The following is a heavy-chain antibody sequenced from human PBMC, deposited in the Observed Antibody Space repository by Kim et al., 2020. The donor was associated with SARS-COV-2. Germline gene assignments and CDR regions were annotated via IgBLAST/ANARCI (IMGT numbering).Heavy chain of an antibody. D-gene: IGHD1-26*01. CDR2: ISYDGSNK. Sequence: GGSLRLSCAASGFTFSSYAMHWVRQAPGKGLEWVAVISYDGSNKYYADSVKGRFTISRDNSKNTLYLQMNSLRAEDTAVYYCARERGPYSGTAAEYFQHWGQGTLVTVSS. J-gene: IGHJ1*01. CDR1: GFTFSSYA. CDR3: ARERGPYSGTAAEYFQH. V-gene: IGHV3-30-3*01.